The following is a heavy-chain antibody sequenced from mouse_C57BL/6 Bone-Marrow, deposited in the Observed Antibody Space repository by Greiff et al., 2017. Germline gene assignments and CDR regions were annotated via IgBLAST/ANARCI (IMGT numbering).Heavy chain of an antibody. CDR2: IWWDDDK. J-gene: IGHJ2*01. V-gene: IGHV8-8*01. Sequence: QVTLKESGPGILQPSQTLSLTCSFSGFSLSTFGMGVGWIRQPSGKGLEWLAHIWWDDDKYYNPALKSRLTISKDTSKNQVFLKIANVDTADTATYYCAPITTVVAGGDYFDYWGQGTTLTVSS. CDR3: APITTVVAGGDYFDY. D-gene: IGHD1-1*01. CDR1: GFSLSTFGMG.